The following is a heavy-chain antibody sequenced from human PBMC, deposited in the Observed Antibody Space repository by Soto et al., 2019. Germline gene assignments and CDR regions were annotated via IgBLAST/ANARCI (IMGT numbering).Heavy chain of an antibody. Sequence: GGSLRLSCAASGFTFSSYSMNWVRQAPGKGLEWVSSISSSSSYIYYADSVKGRFTISRDNAKNSLYLQMNSLRAEDTAVYYCASLDIQGGYPLFDYWGQGTLVTVSS. CDR1: GFTFSSYS. V-gene: IGHV3-21*01. CDR3: ASLDIQGGYPLFDY. D-gene: IGHD5-12*01. J-gene: IGHJ4*02. CDR2: ISSSSSYI.